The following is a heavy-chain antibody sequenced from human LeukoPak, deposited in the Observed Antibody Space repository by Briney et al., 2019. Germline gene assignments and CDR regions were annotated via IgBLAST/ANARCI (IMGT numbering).Heavy chain of an antibody. CDR3: ARERGYSGYDYPYYMDV. CDR2: INHSGST. D-gene: IGHD5-12*01. V-gene: IGHV4-34*01. CDR1: GGSFSGNY. J-gene: IGHJ6*03. Sequence: SETLSLTRAVYGGSFSGNYWSWIRQPPGKGLEWIGEINHSGSTNYNPSLKSRVTISVDTSKNQFSLKLSSVTAADTAVYYCARERGYSGYDYPYYMDVWGKGTTVTVSS.